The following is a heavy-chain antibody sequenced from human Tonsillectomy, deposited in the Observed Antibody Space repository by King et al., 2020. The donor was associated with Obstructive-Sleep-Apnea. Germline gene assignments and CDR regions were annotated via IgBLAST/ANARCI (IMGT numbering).Heavy chain of an antibody. Sequence: VQLQESGPGLVKPSETLSLTCTVSGGSISSTCCYWGWIRQPPGQGLEWIGTIYHSGSSSYNPSLKGRVALLVDTSKNHFSLKLSSVTAADTAVYYCARVFYGDYGSYYFDYWGQGTLVTVSS. CDR3: ARVFYGDYGSYYFDY. CDR2: IYHSGSS. V-gene: IGHV4-39*07. D-gene: IGHD4-17*01. CDR1: GGSISSTCCY. J-gene: IGHJ4*02.